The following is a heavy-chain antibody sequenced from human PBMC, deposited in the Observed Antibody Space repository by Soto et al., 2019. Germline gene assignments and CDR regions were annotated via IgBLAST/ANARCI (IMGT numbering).Heavy chain of an antibody. V-gene: IGHV4-34*01. CDR1: GGSFSGYY. D-gene: IGHD3-10*01. CDR3: ARGPYYYGSGSYYTPGDY. CDR2: INHSGST. Sequence: SETLSLTCAVYGGSFSGYYWSWIRQPPGKGLEWIGEINHSGSTNYNPSLKSRVTISVDTSKNQFSLKLSSVTAADTAVYYCARGPYYYGSGSYYTPGDYWGQGTLVTVSS. J-gene: IGHJ4*02.